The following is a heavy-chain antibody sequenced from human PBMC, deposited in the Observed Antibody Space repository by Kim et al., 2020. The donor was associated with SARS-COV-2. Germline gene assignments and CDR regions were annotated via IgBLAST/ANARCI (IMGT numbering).Heavy chain of an antibody. D-gene: IGHD6-25*01. V-gene: IGHV4-39*07. Sequence: SETLSLTCTVSGGSISSSSYYWGWIRQPPGKGLEWIGSIYYSGSTYYNPSLKSRVTISVDTSKNQFSLKLSSVTAADTAVYYCASSGRPFDYWGQGTLVTVSS. J-gene: IGHJ4*02. CDR3: ASSGRPFDY. CDR2: IYYSGST. CDR1: GGSISSSSYY.